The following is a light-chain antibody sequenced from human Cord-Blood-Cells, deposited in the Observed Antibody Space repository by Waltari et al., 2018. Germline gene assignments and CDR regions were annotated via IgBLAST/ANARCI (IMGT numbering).Light chain of an antibody. V-gene: IGLV2-14*01. CDR3: SSYTSSSTWV. CDR2: EVS. CDR1: SSDVGGYNY. J-gene: IGLJ3*02. Sequence: QSALTQPASVSGSPGQSITISCTGTSSDVGGYNYVSWYQQHPGKAHKRMISEVSNRASGVANRFSGSKSGNTASLTISGLQAEDEADYYCSSYTSSSTWVFGGGTKLTVL.